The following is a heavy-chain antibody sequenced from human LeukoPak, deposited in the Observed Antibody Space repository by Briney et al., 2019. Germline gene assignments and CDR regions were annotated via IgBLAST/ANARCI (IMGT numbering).Heavy chain of an antibody. CDR2: MREDGTEI. J-gene: IGHJ4*02. CDR3: VRGGATRGRFEN. D-gene: IGHD1-26*01. V-gene: IGHV3-7*01. Sequence: GGSLRLSCAASGFTFSSYAMSWVRQAPGKGLDWVASMREDGTEIHYVDSVEGRFTLSRDNPKNSLYLQMNSLRAEDTAVYYCVRGGATRGRFENWGQGTLVTVSS. CDR1: GFTFSSYA.